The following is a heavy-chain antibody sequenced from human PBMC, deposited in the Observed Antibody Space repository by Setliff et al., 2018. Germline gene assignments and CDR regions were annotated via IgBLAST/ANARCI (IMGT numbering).Heavy chain of an antibody. D-gene: IGHD3-16*02. J-gene: IGHJ4*02. CDR1: GGSISSGSYY. Sequence: SETLSLTCTVSGGSISSGSYYWSWIRQPAGKGLEWIGHIYTSGSTNYNTSLKTRVTISVDTSKNQFSLKLSSVTAADTAVYYCARARYDYVWGSDRLWDYWGQGTLVTVSS. CDR2: IYTSGST. CDR3: ARARYDYVWGSDRLWDY. V-gene: IGHV4-61*09.